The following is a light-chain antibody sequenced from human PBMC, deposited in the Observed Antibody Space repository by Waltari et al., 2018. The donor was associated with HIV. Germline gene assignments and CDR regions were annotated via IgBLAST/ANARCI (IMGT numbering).Light chain of an antibody. CDR3: QSYDSNNHVL. CDR1: SGSFASNY. J-gene: IGLJ2*01. CDR2: QDN. V-gene: IGLV6-57*01. Sequence: NFMLTQPHSVSDSPGKTVTISCTRSSGSFASNYVQWYQQRPGSSPTTVIYQDNQRPSGVPERFSGSSDSSSNSATLTISGLKIEDEADYYCQSYDSNNHVLFGGGTKLTVL.